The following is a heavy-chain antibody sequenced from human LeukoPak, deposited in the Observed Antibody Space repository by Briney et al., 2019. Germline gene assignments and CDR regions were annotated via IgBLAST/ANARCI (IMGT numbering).Heavy chain of an antibody. J-gene: IGHJ4*02. CDR2: INSDGSST. V-gene: IGHV3-74*01. CDR1: GFTFSSYS. D-gene: IGHD3-22*01. CDR3: ARGINTYYYDSSGSEFDY. Sequence: GGSLRLSCAASGFTFSSYSMNWVRQAPGKGLVWVSRINSDGSSTSYADSVKGRFTISRDNAKNTLYLQMNSLRAEDTAVYYCARGINTYYYDSSGSEFDYWGQGTLATVSS.